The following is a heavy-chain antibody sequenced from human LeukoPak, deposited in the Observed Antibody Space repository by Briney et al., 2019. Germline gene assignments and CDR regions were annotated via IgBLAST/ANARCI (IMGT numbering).Heavy chain of an antibody. Sequence: ASVKVSCKASGYTFTSYGISWVRQAPGQGLEWLGWISAYNGNTNYAQKLQGSVTMTTDTSTSTAYMELRSLRSDDTAVYYCARSSVTIGDWFDPWGQGTLVTVSS. D-gene: IGHD3-22*01. CDR2: ISAYNGNT. CDR1: GYTFTSYG. J-gene: IGHJ5*02. V-gene: IGHV1-18*01. CDR3: ARSSVTIGDWFDP.